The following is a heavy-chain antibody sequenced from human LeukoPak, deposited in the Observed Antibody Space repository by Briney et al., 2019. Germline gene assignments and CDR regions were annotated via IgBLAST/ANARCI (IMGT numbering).Heavy chain of an antibody. V-gene: IGHV4-34*01. CDR1: GGSFSGYY. CDR3: ATMVRGVIIPAYFDY. Sequence: SETLSLTCAVYGGSFSGYYWSWIRQPPGKGLEWIGEINHSGSTNYNPSLKSRVTISVDTSKNQFSLKLSSVTAADTAVYYCATMVRGVIIPAYFDYWGQGTLVTVSS. D-gene: IGHD3-10*01. CDR2: INHSGST. J-gene: IGHJ4*02.